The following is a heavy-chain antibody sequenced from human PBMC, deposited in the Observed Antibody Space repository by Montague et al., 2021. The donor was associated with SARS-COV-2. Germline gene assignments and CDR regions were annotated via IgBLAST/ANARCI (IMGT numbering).Heavy chain of an antibody. CDR2: IYYSGST. J-gene: IGHJ3*02. CDR3: ARDTGISGALDI. CDR1: GGSISSYY. V-gene: IGHV4-59*12. Sequence: SETLSLTCTVSGGSISSYYWSWIRQPPGKGLEWIGYIYYSGSTYYNPSLKSRVTISVDTSKNQFSLKLSSVTAADTAVYYCARDTGISGALDIWGQGTMVTVSS. D-gene: IGHD2-15*01.